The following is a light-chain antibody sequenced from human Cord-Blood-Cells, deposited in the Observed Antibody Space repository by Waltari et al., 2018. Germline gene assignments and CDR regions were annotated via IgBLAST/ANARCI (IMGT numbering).Light chain of an antibody. CDR2: QDS. CDR1: KLGDKY. CDR3: QAWDSSTVV. J-gene: IGLJ2*01. Sequence: SYELTQPPSVSVSPGQTASTPCLGAKLGDKYACWYQQKPGQSPVLVIYQDSKRPPGIPERFSGSNSGNTATLTISGTQAMDEADYYCQAWDSSTVVFGGGTKLTVL. V-gene: IGLV3-1*01.